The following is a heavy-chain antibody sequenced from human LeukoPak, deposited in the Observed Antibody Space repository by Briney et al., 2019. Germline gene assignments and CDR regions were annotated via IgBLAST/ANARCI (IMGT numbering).Heavy chain of an antibody. J-gene: IGHJ4*02. Sequence: GGSLRLSCAASGFTVSSNYMSWVRQAPGKGLEWVSVIYSGGSTYYADSVKGRFTISRDNSKNTLYLQMNSPRAEDTAVYYCARAVAGTLDYWGQGTLVTVSS. CDR2: IYSGGST. D-gene: IGHD6-19*01. V-gene: IGHV3-66*01. CDR1: GFTVSSNY. CDR3: ARAVAGTLDY.